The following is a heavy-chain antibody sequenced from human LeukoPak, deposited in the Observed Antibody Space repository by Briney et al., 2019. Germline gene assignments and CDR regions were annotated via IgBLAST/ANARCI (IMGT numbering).Heavy chain of an antibody. J-gene: IGHJ4*02. CDR1: GFIFSSYS. CDR3: ARSIAGETQY. D-gene: IGHD6-6*01. Sequence: GGSLRLSCAASGFIFSSYSMHWAPRAPGKGLEWVSYISSGSGTIYYADSVKGRFTTSRDNAKNSLYLQMNSLRAEDTAVYYCARSIAGETQYWGQGTLVTVSS. V-gene: IGHV3-48*04. CDR2: ISSGSGTI.